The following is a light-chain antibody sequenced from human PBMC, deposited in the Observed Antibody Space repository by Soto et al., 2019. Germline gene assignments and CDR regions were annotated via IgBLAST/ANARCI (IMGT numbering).Light chain of an antibody. CDR2: GAS. Sequence: EIVLTQVPGTLSLSPGQRATLSCRASQSVRSTCLAWYQQKPGQAPRLLIYGASSRATAIPNRFSSSGSGTDFTLTISRLEPEDFVVYYCQQCDSSPWTFGQGTKVEIK. V-gene: IGKV3-20*01. CDR3: QQCDSSPWT. CDR1: QSVRSTC. J-gene: IGKJ1*01.